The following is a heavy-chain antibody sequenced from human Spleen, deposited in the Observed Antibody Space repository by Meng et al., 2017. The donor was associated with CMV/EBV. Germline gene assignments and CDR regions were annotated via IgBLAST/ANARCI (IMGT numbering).Heavy chain of an antibody. CDR3: ARDHIVDI. V-gene: IGHV3-21*01. CDR1: GFTFSSYA. CDR2: ISSSSNYI. D-gene: IGHD2-15*01. Sequence: GESLKISCAVSGFTFSSYAMIWVRQAPGKGLEWVSSISSSSNYIYYADSVRGRFTISRDNAKNSLYLQMNSLGAEDTAVYYCARDHIVDIWGQGTMVTVSS. J-gene: IGHJ3*02.